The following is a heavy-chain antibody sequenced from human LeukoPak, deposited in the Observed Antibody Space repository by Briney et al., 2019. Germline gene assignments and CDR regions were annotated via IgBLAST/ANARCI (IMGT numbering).Heavy chain of an antibody. Sequence: GGSLRLSCAASGFTVSRNYMSWVRQAPGKGLEWVSTISSGETTYYADSVKGRVTISRDNSKNTLYLQMNSLRAEDTARYYCARGSGRWLHRYSFDYWGQGTLVTVSS. J-gene: IGHJ4*02. V-gene: IGHV3-66*01. D-gene: IGHD5-24*01. CDR1: GFTVSRNY. CDR2: ISSGETT. CDR3: ARGSGRWLHRYSFDY.